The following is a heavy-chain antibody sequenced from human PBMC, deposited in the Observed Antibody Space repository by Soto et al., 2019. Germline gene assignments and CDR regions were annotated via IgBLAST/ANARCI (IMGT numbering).Heavy chain of an antibody. V-gene: IGHV3-30*16. D-gene: IGHD3-3*01. CDR2: LSTDGSTP. Sequence: PGESPKISCAASGFIFGSYAMNWVRQVPGKGPEWVAVLSTDGSTPYYADSVRARFTISRDNSKSTLFLQMNSLRPEDTAIYFCAKSYDLWSPYLYFCDQRDPWGQGTLVTVSS. CDR3: AKSYDLWSPYLYFCDQRDP. J-gene: IGHJ5*02. CDR1: GFIFGSYA.